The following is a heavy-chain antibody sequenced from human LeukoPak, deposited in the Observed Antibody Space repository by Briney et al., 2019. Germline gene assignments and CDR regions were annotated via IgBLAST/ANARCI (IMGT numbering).Heavy chain of an antibody. CDR2: ISAYNGNT. CDR1: GYTFTSYG. V-gene: IGHV1-18*01. D-gene: IGHD2-2*01. J-gene: IGHJ2*01. CDR3: ARVGLGLPAVHEADVHFDL. Sequence: ASVKVSCKASGYTFTSYGISWVRQAPGQGLEWMGWISAYNGNTNYAQKFQGRVTITRNTSISTAYMELSSLRSEDTAVYYCARVGLGLPAVHEADVHFDLWGRGTLVTVSS.